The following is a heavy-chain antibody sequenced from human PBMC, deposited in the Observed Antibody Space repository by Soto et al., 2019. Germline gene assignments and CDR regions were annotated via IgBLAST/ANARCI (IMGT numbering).Heavy chain of an antibody. CDR2: INSDGSST. V-gene: IGHV3-74*01. CDR1: GFTFSSYW. CDR3: ARGVVVVAATTYYYYYGMDV. Sequence: PGGSLRLSCAASGFTFSSYWMHWVRQAPGKGLVWVSCINSDGSSTSYADSVKGRFTISRDNDKNTLYLQMNSLRAEDTAVYYCARGVVVVAATTYYYYYGMDVWGQGTMVTVSS. D-gene: IGHD2-15*01. J-gene: IGHJ6*02.